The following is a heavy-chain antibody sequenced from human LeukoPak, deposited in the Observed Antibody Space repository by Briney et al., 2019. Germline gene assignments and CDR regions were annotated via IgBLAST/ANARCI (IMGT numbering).Heavy chain of an antibody. V-gene: IGHV3-30*02. Sequence: GGSLRLSCAASGSTFSSYGMHWVRQAPGKGLEWVASIRYDGSNKYYADSVKGRFTISRDNPKNTLYLQMNSLRAEDTAVYCCAKEDWQEFDYWGQGTLVTVSS. CDR2: IRYDGSNK. CDR3: AKEDWQEFDY. CDR1: GSTFSSYG. D-gene: IGHD2-21*01. J-gene: IGHJ4*02.